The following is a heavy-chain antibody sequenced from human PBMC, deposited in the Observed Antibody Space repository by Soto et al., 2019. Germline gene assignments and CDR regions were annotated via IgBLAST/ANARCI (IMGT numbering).Heavy chain of an antibody. D-gene: IGHD6-13*01. CDR2: IYSGGST. V-gene: IGHV3-53*01. CDR1: TVSSYY. CDR3: AKEGYSSSPSPFDY. J-gene: IGHJ4*02. Sequence: TVSSYYMSWVRQAPGKGLEWVSVIYSGGSTYYADSVKGRFTISRDNSKNTLYLQMNSLRAEDTAVYYCAKEGYSSSPSPFDYWGQGTLVTVSS.